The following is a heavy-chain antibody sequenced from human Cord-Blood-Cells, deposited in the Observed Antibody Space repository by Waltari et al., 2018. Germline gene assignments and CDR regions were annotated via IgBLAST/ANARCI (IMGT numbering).Heavy chain of an antibody. V-gene: IGHV4-30-4*08. D-gene: IGHD7-27*01. CDR3: AREGRTGDLDY. CDR1: GASITSGPYH. CDR2: IYYSGST. J-gene: IGHJ4*02. Sequence: QVQLQESGPGLVQPSPTLSLPCTVPGASITSGPYHWSWIRQPPGKGLEWIGYIYYSGSTYYNPSLKSRVTISVDTSKNQFSLKLSSVTAADTAVYYCAREGRTGDLDYWGQGTLVTVSS.